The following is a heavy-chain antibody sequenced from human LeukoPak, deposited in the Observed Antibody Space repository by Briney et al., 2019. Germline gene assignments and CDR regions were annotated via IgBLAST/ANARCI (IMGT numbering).Heavy chain of an antibody. CDR3: ARDTDYYDSSGYLRD. V-gene: IGHV1-2*02. CDR2: INPNSGGT. Sequence: ASVKVSCKASGYTFTGYYMHWVRQAPGQGLERMGWINPNSGGTNYAQKFQGRVTMTRDTSISTAYMELSRLRSDDTAVYYCARDTDYYDSSGYLRDWGQGTLVTVSS. J-gene: IGHJ4*02. D-gene: IGHD3-22*01. CDR1: GYTFTGYY.